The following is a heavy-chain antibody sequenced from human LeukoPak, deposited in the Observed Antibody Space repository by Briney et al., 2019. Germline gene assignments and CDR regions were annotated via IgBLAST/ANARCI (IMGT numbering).Heavy chain of an antibody. V-gene: IGHV3-48*04. D-gene: IGHD4-17*01. CDR1: GFSFCSYS. Sequence: GGSLRLPCAASGFSFCSYSMNWLRQAPEKGLEWVSYISSSSSTIYYADSVKGRFTISRDNAKNSLYLQMNSLRAEDTAVYYCARDMADDYGDDGTDVWGQGTTVTVSS. CDR3: ARDMADDYGDDGTDV. CDR2: ISSSSSTI. J-gene: IGHJ6*02.